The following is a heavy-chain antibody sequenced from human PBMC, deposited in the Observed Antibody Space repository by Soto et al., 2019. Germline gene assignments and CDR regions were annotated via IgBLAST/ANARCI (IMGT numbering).Heavy chain of an antibody. V-gene: IGHV1-69*12. CDR2: IIPIFGTA. J-gene: IGHJ6*02. Sequence: QVQLVQSGAEVKKPGSSVKVSCKASGGTFSSYAISWVRQAPGQGLEWMGGIIPIFGTANYAQKFQGRVTITEDESTRTAYKAPSSLRSADTAVYYCARADCRGGSCYSLPYYCGIDVWGQGTTVTVSS. D-gene: IGHD2-15*01. CDR3: ARADCRGGSCYSLPYYCGIDV. CDR1: GGTFSSYA.